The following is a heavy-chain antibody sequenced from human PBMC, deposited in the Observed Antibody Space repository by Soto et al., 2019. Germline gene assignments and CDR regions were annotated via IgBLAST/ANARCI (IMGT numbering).Heavy chain of an antibody. CDR2: IHYSGST. Sequence: SETLSLTCTVSGVSITSHHWTWIRQSPGKGLEWIANIHYSGSTHSSPALKSRVVISIDTSENQSSLKLSSVTTADTAVYYCTGGGSGHPFDYCGQGTLVTGSS. D-gene: IGHD1-26*01. CDR3: TGGGSGHPFDY. J-gene: IGHJ4*02. CDR1: GVSITSHH. V-gene: IGHV4-59*11.